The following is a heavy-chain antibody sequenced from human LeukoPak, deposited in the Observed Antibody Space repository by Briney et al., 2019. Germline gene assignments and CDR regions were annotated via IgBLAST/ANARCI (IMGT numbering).Heavy chain of an antibody. V-gene: IGHV3-33*01. D-gene: IGHD2-15*01. CDR2: ISYDGSNK. J-gene: IGHJ3*02. Sequence: PGRSLRLSCAASGFTFSSYGIHWVRQAPGKGLEWVAFISYDGSNKYYADSVKGRFTISRDNSKNTLYLQMNGLRAEDTAVYYCASGRYCSGGSCYDAFDIWGQGTMVTVSS. CDR1: GFTFSSYG. CDR3: ASGRYCSGGSCYDAFDI.